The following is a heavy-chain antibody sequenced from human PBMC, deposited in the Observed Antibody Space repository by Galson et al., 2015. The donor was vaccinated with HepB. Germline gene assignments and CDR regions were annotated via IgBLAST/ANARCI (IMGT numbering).Heavy chain of an antibody. D-gene: IGHD6-13*01. J-gene: IGHJ6*02. CDR3: AKTGYSSSWLRDYYYGMDV. V-gene: IGHV3-23*01. CDR1: GFTFSSYA. Sequence: SLRLSCAASGFTFSSYAMSWVRQAPGKGLEWVSAISGSGGSTYYADSVKGRFTISRDNSKNTLYLQMNSLRAEDTAVYYCAKTGYSSSWLRDYYYGMDVWGQGTTVTVSS. CDR2: ISGSGGST.